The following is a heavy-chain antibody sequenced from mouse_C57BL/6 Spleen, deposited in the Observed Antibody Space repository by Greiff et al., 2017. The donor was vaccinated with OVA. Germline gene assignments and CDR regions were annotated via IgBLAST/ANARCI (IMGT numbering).Heavy chain of an antibody. J-gene: IGHJ4*01. Sequence: EVKLMESGGGLVKPGGSLKLSCAASGFTFSDYGMHWVRQAPEKGLEWVAYISSGSSTIYYADTVKGRFTISRDNAKNTLFLQMTSLRSEDTAMYYCARRPYGSSSGDYWGQGTSVTVSS. CDR3: ARRPYGSSSGDY. V-gene: IGHV5-17*01. CDR2: ISSGSSTI. D-gene: IGHD1-1*01. CDR1: GFTFSDYG.